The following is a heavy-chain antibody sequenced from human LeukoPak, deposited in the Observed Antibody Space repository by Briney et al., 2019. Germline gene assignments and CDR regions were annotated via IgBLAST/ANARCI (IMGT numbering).Heavy chain of an antibody. V-gene: IGHV4-31*01. D-gene: IGHD2-2*01. J-gene: IGHJ6*04. CDR1: GGSISSGGYY. Sequence: SETLSLTCTVSGGSISSGGYYWSWIRQHPGKGLEWIGYIYYSGSTYYNPSLKSQVTISVDTSKNQFSLKLSSVTAADTAVYYCARSPHSTTSPYYYGMDVWGKGTTVTVSS. CDR2: IYYSGST. CDR3: ARSPHSTTSPYYYGMDV.